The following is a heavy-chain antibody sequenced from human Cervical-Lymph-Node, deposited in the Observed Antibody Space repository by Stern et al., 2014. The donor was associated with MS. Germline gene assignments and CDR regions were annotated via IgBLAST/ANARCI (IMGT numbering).Heavy chain of an antibody. D-gene: IGHD3-10*01. V-gene: IGHV1-3*01. J-gene: IGHJ4*02. CDR1: GYTFTSYA. Sequence: QLVQSGGEGKKPGASVKVSCKASGYTFTSYAMHWVRQAPGQRLEWMGWINAGNGNTKYSQKFQGRVTITRDTSASTAYMELSSLRSEDTAVYYCARDRGVRGVIYYYWGQGTLVTVSS. CDR3: ARDRGVRGVIYYY. CDR2: INAGNGNT.